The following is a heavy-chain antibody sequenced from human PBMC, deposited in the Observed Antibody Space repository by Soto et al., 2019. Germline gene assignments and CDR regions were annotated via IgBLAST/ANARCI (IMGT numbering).Heavy chain of an antibody. CDR3: ARDSRQFLEWLLFGAFDI. V-gene: IGHV4-30-4*01. Sequence: TSETLSLTCTVSGGSISSGDYYWSWIRQPPGKGLEWIGYIYYSGSTYYNPSLKSRVTISVDTSKNQFSLKLSSVTAADTAVYYCARDSRQFLEWLLFGAFDIWGQGTMVTVSS. CDR1: GGSISSGDYY. J-gene: IGHJ3*02. CDR2: IYYSGST. D-gene: IGHD3-3*01.